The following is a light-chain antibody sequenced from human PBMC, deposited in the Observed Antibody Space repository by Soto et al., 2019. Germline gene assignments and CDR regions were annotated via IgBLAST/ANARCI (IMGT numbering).Light chain of an antibody. CDR3: QSYDSSLSGWV. J-gene: IGLJ3*02. CDR2: GNS. Sequence: QAVVTQPPSVSGAPGQRVTISCTGSSSNIGAGYDVHWYQQLPGTAPKLLIPGNSNRPSGVPDRFSGSKSGTSASLAITGLQAEDEADYYCQSYDSSLSGWVFGGGTKLTVL. CDR1: SSNIGAGYD. V-gene: IGLV1-40*01.